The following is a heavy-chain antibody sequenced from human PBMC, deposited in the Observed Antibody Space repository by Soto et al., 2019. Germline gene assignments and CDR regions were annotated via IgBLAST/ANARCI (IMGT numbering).Heavy chain of an antibody. D-gene: IGHD3-16*01. CDR1: GLTFSSYW. J-gene: IGHJ4*02. CDR2: MDQDGSET. V-gene: IGHV3-7*01. CDR3: VCGGNFFIY. Sequence: EVQLVESGGGLVQPGCSLRLPCAASGLTFSSYWMTWVRQPPGKGLVRVANMDQDGSETYYVDSVRGRFTVSRDNAKTSLYLQMNSLRVEDPAVYYCVCGGNFFIYWGQGTLVTV.